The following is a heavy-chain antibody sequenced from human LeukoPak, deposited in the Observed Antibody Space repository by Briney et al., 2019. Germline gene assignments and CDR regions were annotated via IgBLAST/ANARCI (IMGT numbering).Heavy chain of an antibody. CDR2: IYTSGGT. CDR3: ARTPAGESDAFNI. Sequence: PSQTLSLTCTVSGGSISSGSYYWSWIRQPAGKGLEWIGRIYTSGGTNYNPSLNNGGTISVDTSKNHFSLKLSSVTAADTAVYYCARTPAGESDAFNIWGQGTMVTVSS. J-gene: IGHJ3*02. V-gene: IGHV4-61*02. CDR1: GGSISSGSYY. D-gene: IGHD1-26*01.